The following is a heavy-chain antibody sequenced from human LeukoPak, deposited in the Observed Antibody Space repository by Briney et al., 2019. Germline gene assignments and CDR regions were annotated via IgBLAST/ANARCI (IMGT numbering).Heavy chain of an antibody. V-gene: IGHV4-30-2*01. CDR2: IYHSGST. CDR1: GGFLHSGGYS. J-gene: IGHJ4*02. CDR3: ARSGYCSGGSCYLGY. D-gene: IGHD2-15*01. Sequence: LSPHCAGPGGFLHSGGYSWSRIRQPPGEGLGWIGYIYHSGSTYYNPSLKSRVTISVDRSKNQFSLKLSSVTAADTAVYYCARSGYCSGGSCYLGYWGQGTLVTVSS.